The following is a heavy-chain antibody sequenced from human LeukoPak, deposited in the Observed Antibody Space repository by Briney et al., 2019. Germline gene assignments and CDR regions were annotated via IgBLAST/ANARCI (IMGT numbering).Heavy chain of an antibody. Sequence: PGGSLRLSCAASGFIFTTYAMSWVRQAPGKGLEWVSGISGSGGSTYYADSVKGRFTVSKDNSQTTIYLQMNSLRAEDTALYYCARGPLNTFGVDAWGHGTTVTVSS. J-gene: IGHJ6*02. V-gene: IGHV3-23*01. CDR2: ISGSGGST. D-gene: IGHD1/OR15-1a*01. CDR3: ARGPLNTFGVDA. CDR1: GFIFTTYA.